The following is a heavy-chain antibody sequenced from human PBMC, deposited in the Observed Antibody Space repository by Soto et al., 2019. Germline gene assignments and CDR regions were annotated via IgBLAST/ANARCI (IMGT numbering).Heavy chain of an antibody. V-gene: IGHV3-30-3*01. CDR3: ARENVDIVATTEYYYYYGMDV. J-gene: IGHJ6*02. D-gene: IGHD5-12*01. CDR2: ISYDGSNK. Sequence: VQLVESGGGVVQPGRSLRLSCAASGFTFSSYAMHWVRQAPGKGLEWVAVISYDGSNKYYADSVKGRFTISRDNSKNTLYLQMNSLRAEDTAVYYCARENVDIVATTEYYYYYGMDVWGQGTTVTVSS. CDR1: GFTFSSYA.